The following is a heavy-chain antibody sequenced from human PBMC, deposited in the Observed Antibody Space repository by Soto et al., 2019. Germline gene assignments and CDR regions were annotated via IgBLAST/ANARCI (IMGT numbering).Heavy chain of an antibody. Sequence: PSETLSLTCTVSGGSISSYYWSWIRQPPGKGLEWIGYIYYSGSTNYNPSLKSRVTISVDTSKNQFSLKLSSVTAADTAVYYCARHYGYDFWSGSINWFDPWGQGTLVTVS. V-gene: IGHV4-59*08. CDR1: GGSISSYY. J-gene: IGHJ5*02. CDR3: ARHYGYDFWSGSINWFDP. D-gene: IGHD3-3*01. CDR2: IYYSGST.